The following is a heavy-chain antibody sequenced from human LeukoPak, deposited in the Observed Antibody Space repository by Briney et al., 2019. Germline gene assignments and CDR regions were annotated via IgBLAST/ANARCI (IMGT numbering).Heavy chain of an antibody. CDR1: GGSFSGYY. Sequence: SETLSLTCAVYGGSFSGYYWSWIRQPPGKGLEWIGYIYYSGSTNYNPSLKSRVTISVDTSKNQFSLKLSSVTAADTAVYYCASSVVAASSLDYWGQGTLVTVSS. CDR3: ASSVVAASSLDY. D-gene: IGHD2-15*01. CDR2: IYYSGST. J-gene: IGHJ4*02. V-gene: IGHV4-59*01.